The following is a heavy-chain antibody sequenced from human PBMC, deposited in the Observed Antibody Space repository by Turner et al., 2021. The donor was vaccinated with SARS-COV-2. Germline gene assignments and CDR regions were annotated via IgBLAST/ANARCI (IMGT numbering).Heavy chain of an antibody. J-gene: IGHJ3*01. CDR2: TYYRSKWYY. D-gene: IGHD3-16*01. CDR1: GYSVSTNSVSCNGIA. CDR3: ARGIMSTFDL. V-gene: IGHV6-1*01. Sequence: QLQLQQSGPGLVKPSATLSVNCAISGYSVSTNSVSCNGIAWNWIRQSASRSIEWLGMTYYRSKWYYEYAVTVGSRATINADTSKNHFSLQLQSVTLEDTAVYYCARGIMSTFDLWGQGTMVTVSS.